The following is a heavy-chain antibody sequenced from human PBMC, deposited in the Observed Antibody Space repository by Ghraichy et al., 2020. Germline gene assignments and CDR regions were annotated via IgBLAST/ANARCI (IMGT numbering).Heavy chain of an antibody. V-gene: IGHV3-49*04. D-gene: IGHD1-26*01. Sequence: GGSLRLSCTASGFNFGDYTILWVRQAPGKGLEWVSLIGSTASGGAKEYAASVRDRFTGSSDDSKSVASLQMNSLKSEDTAVYYCTRGFTAGPTTDYWGQGTLVTVSA. J-gene: IGHJ4*02. CDR2: IGSTASGGAK. CDR1: GFNFGDYT. CDR3: TRGFTAGPTTDY.